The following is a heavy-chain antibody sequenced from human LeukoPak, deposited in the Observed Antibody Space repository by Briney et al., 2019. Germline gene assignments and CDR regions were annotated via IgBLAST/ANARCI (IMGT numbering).Heavy chain of an antibody. CDR1: GGSFSGYY. D-gene: IGHD6-19*01. J-gene: IGHJ1*01. V-gene: IGHV4-34*01. CDR2: INHSGST. CDR3: AGSQWLAPPHLFQH. Sequence: SETLSLTCAVYGGSFSGYYWSWIRQPPGKGLEWIGEINHSGSTNYNLSLKSRVTISVDTSKNQFSLKLSSVTAADTAVYYCAGSQWLAPPHLFQHWGQGTLVTVSS.